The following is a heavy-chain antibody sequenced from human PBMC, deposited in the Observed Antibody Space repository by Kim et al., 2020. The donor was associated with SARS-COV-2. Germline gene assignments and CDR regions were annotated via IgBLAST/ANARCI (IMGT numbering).Heavy chain of an antibody. CDR1: GFTFSSYA. CDR3: AKFKYRDYYDSSGYFDY. CDR2: ISGSGGST. Sequence: GGSLRLSCAASGFTFSSYAMSWVRQAPGKGLEWVSAISGSGGSTYYADSVKGRFTISRDNSKNTLYPQMNSLRAEDTVVYYCAKFKYRDYYDSSGYFDYWGQGTLVTVSS. V-gene: IGHV3-23*01. J-gene: IGHJ4*02. D-gene: IGHD3-22*01.